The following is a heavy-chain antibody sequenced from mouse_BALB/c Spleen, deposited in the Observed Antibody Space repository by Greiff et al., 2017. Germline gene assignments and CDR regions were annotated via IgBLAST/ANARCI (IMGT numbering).Heavy chain of an antibody. J-gene: IGHJ1*01. CDR2: INPYNGDT. Sequence: EVKLMESGPELVKPGASVKISCKASGYSFTGYFMNWVKQSHGKSLEWIGRINPYNGDTFYNQKFKGKATLTVDKSSSTAHMELLSLTSEDSAVYYCGSGSSWYFDVWGAGTTVTVSS. CDR1: GYSFTGYF. V-gene: IGHV1-37*01. CDR3: GSGSSWYFDV. D-gene: IGHD1-1*01.